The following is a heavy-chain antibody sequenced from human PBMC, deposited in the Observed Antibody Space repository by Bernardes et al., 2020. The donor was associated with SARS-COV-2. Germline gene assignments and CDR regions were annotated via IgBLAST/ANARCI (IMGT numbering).Heavy chain of an antibody. J-gene: IGHJ4*02. CDR2: ISYDGGEK. CDR3: ATTPQYEYTRVFDF. D-gene: IGHD2-15*01. V-gene: IGHV3-30*03. Sequence: GGSPRLSCAASGFTFSSYGMHWVRQAPGKGLEWVAVISYDGGEKLYADSVKGRFTISRDNSKNTLYLQMNSLRAEDTAVYYCATTPQYEYTRVFDFWGQGTLVTVSS. CDR1: GFTFSSYG.